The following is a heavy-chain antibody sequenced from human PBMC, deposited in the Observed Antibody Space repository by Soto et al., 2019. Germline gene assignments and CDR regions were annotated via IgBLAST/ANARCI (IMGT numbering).Heavy chain of an antibody. CDR1: GFTFSSYS. CDR3: ARPSGSEEVDY. V-gene: IGHV3-21*01. CDR2: ISSSSRYI. J-gene: IGHJ4*02. Sequence: EVQLVESGGGLVKPGGSLRLSCAASGFTFSSYSMNWVRQAPGKGLEWVSSISSSSRYIYYADSVKGRFTISRDNAKNSPDLQTNSLRAEDTAVYYCARPSGSEEVDYWGQGTLVTVSS. D-gene: IGHD1-26*01.